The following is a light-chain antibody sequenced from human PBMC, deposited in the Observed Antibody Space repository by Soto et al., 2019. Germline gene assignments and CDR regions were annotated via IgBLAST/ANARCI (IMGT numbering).Light chain of an antibody. Sequence: DIQMTQSPSTLSASVGDRVTITCRARQSIDTSLAWYQQKPGKAPRLLIYTASNLQSGVPSRFSGSGSGTEFNLTISSLLPDDFATYYCQHHKSYPRTFGQGTKVEIK. CDR2: TAS. J-gene: IGKJ1*01. CDR3: QHHKSYPRT. V-gene: IGKV1-5*03. CDR1: QSIDTS.